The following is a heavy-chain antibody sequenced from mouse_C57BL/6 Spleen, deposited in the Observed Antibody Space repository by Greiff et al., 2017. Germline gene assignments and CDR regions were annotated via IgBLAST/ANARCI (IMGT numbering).Heavy chain of an antibody. J-gene: IGHJ2*01. V-gene: IGHV1-82*01. Sequence: VQLQQSGAELVKPGASVKISCKASGYAFSSSWMNWVKQRPGKGLEWIGRIYPGDGDTNYNGKFKGKATLTADKSSSTAYMQLSSLTSEDSAVYFCAGFTRDYFDYWGQGTTLTVSS. CDR3: AGFTRDYFDY. CDR2: IYPGDGDT. CDR1: GYAFSSSW.